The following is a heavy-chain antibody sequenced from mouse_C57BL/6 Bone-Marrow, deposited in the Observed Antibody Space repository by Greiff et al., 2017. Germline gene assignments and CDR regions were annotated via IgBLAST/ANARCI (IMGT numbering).Heavy chain of an antibody. CDR3: ARRYGSLPPWFAY. CDR1: GYTFTDYN. D-gene: IGHD1-1*01. CDR2: INPNNGGT. V-gene: IGHV1-22*01. J-gene: IGHJ3*01. Sequence: EVQLQQSGPELVKPGASVKMSCKASGYTFTDYNMHWVKQSHGKSLEWIGYINPNNGGTSYNQKFKGKATLTVNKSSSTAYMELRSLTSEDSAVYYCARRYGSLPPWFAYWGQGTLVTVSA.